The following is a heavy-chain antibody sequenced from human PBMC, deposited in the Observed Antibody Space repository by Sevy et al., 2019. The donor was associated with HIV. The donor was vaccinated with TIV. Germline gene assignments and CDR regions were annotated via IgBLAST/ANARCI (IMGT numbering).Heavy chain of an antibody. CDR3: ARDFAVMIDYVGNYYYYYGMDV. CDR1: GFTFSSYA. V-gene: IGHV3-30-3*01. CDR2: ISYDGSNK. D-gene: IGHD4-17*01. Sequence: GGSLRLSCAASGFTFSSYAMHWVRQAPGKGLEWVAVISYDGSNKYYADSVKGRFTISRDISKNTLYLQMNSLRAEDTAVYYCARDFAVMIDYVGNYYYYYGMDVWGQGTTVTVSS. J-gene: IGHJ6*02.